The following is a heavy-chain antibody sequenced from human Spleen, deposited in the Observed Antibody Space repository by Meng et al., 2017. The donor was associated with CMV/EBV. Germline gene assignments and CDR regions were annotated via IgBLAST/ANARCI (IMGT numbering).Heavy chain of an antibody. Sequence: GGSLRLSCAASGFTFSTYSMNWVRQAPGKGLEWVSYISSSYTYIYYADSLKGRFTISRDNAKNSLYLQMNSLRAEDTAVYYCARAGRDGYTSWYWGQGTLVTVSS. J-gene: IGHJ4*02. D-gene: IGHD5-24*01. CDR2: ISSSYTYI. V-gene: IGHV3-21*01. CDR3: ARAGRDGYTSWY. CDR1: GFTFSTYS.